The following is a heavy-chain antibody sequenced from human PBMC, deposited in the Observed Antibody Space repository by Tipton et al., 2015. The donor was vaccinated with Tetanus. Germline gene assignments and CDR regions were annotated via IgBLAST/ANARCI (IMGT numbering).Heavy chain of an antibody. CDR1: GEPFSGFY. CDR2: IDHTGGT. J-gene: IGHJ3*02. Sequence: TLSLTCAVSGEPFSGFYWSWLRQPPGKGLEWIGEIDHTGGTNYNPSLRSRLSLSVDTSKNQVSLNLSSVTAADTAVYYCARRGTDFINMIIVAQAAFDIWGQGTMVTVSS. V-gene: IGHV4-34*01. CDR3: ARRGTDFINMIIVAQAAFDI. D-gene: IGHD3-22*01.